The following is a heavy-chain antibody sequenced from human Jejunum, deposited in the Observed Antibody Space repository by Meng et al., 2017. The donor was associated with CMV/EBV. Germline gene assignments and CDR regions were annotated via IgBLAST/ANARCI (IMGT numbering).Heavy chain of an antibody. Sequence: CTVSGGSIRSGDYYWSWVRQPPGWGLEWIGYIYYSGSTHYNASLKSRLTISVDTSKKQFSLNLSSVTAADTAVYYCARGRAGLHFDYWGQGTLVTVSS. J-gene: IGHJ4*02. V-gene: IGHV4-30-4*01. D-gene: IGHD5/OR15-5a*01. CDR2: IYYSGST. CDR1: GGSIRSGDYY. CDR3: ARGRAGLHFDY.